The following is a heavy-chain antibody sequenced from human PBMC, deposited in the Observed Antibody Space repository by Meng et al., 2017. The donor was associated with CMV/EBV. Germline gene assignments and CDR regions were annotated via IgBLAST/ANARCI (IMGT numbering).Heavy chain of an antibody. J-gene: IGHJ4*02. CDR1: GFTFDDYG. CDR3: VRGYVEYSAFDY. Sequence: GESLKISCAASGFTFDDYGMSWVRQAPGQGLEWVSGINWNGGDIGYVDSVKGRFTISRDNAKNSVYLQMNSLRAEDTALYYCVRGYVEYSAFDYWGQGTLVTVSS. V-gene: IGHV3-20*04. D-gene: IGHD2/OR15-2a*01. CDR2: INWNGGDI.